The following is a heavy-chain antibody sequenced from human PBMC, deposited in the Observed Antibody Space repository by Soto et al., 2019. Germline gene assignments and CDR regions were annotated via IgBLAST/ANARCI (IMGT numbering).Heavy chain of an antibody. CDR3: ARFGCSGGSCYSETAGYYYYGMDV. CDR1: GYTFTSYG. J-gene: IGHJ6*02. V-gene: IGHV1-46*01. D-gene: IGHD2-15*01. Sequence: GASVKVSCKASGYTFTSYGISWVRQAPGQGLEWMGIINPSGGSTSYAQKFQGRVTMTRDTSTSTVYMELSSLRSEDTAVYYCARFGCSGGSCYSETAGYYYYGMDVWGQGTTVTVSS. CDR2: INPSGGST.